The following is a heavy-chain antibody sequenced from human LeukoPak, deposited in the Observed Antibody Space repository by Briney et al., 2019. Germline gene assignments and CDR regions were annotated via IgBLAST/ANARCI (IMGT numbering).Heavy chain of an antibody. CDR3: ARGEVPPHYFDS. Sequence: ASVTVSCKASGYTFTSYAMNWVRQAPGQGLEWMGGIIPIFGTANYAQRFQGRVTITADEATTTAYMEVSSLRSEDTAVYYCARGEVPPHYFDSWGQGTLVTVSS. J-gene: IGHJ4*02. CDR2: IIPIFGTA. V-gene: IGHV1-69*13. CDR1: GYTFTSYA.